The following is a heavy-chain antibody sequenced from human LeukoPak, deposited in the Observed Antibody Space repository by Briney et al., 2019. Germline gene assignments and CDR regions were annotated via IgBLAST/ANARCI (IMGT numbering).Heavy chain of an antibody. CDR1: GYTFTGYY. CDR2: INPNSCGT. V-gene: IGHV1-2*02. CDR3: ARDWRDATIFGVVREVYFDY. J-gene: IGHJ4*02. D-gene: IGHD3-3*01. Sequence: GASVKVSCKASGYTFTGYYMHWVRQAPGQGLEWMGWINPNSCGTNYAQKFQGRVTMTRDTSISTAYMELSRLRSDDTAVYYCARDWRDATIFGVVREVYFDYWGQGTLVTVSS.